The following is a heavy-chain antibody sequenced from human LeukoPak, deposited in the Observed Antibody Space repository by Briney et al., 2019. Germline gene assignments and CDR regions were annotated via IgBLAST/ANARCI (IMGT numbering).Heavy chain of an antibody. J-gene: IGHJ6*02. D-gene: IGHD5-18*01. V-gene: IGHV3-21*01. Sequence: GGSLRLSCAASGFTFSCYSMNWVRQAPGKGLEWVSSISSSSSYIYYADSVKGRFTISRDNAKNSLYLQMNSLRAEDTAVYYCARDLGYSYGYYYYYGMDVWGQGTTVTVSS. CDR1: GFTFSCYS. CDR2: ISSSSSYI. CDR3: ARDLGYSYGYYYYYGMDV.